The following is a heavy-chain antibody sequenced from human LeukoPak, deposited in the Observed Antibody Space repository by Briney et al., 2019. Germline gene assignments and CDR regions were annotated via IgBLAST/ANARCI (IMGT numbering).Heavy chain of an antibody. D-gene: IGHD3-3*01. J-gene: IGHJ4*02. V-gene: IGHV4-39*01. CDR2: IYFDGNN. Sequence: PSETLSLTCTVSGGSLSSSSYYWGWLRQPPGKDLEWIGTIYFDGNNFYNPSLKSRVTISIDMSKNQFSLKLSSVTAADTAIYYCAAENGNFWIGYHYFEDWGQGTLVSVSS. CDR3: AAENGNFWIGYHYFED. CDR1: GGSLSSSSYY.